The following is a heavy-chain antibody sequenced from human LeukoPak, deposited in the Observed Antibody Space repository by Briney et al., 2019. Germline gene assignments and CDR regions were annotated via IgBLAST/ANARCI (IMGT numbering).Heavy chain of an antibody. D-gene: IGHD5-12*01. Sequence: SETLSLTCTVSGGSISSYYWSWIRQPAGKGLEWIGRIYTSGSTNYNPSLKSRVTMSVDTSKNQFSLKLSSVTAADTAVYYCARDDSGYDKDYYYYYMDVWGKGTTVTISS. J-gene: IGHJ6*03. CDR1: GGSISSYY. CDR2: IYTSGST. V-gene: IGHV4-4*07. CDR3: ARDDSGYDKDYYYYYMDV.